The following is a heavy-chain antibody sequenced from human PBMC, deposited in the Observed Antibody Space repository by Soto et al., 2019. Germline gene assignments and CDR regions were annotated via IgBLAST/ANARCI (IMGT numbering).Heavy chain of an antibody. CDR3: ARAAFYDILTGSYTQGGPFDY. CDR2: IYYSGST. Sequence: QVQLQESGPGLVKPSQTLSLTCTVSGGSISSGGYYWSWIRQHPGKGLEWIGYIYYSGSTYYNPSLKSRVTISVDTSKNQFSLKLSSVTAADTAVYYCARAAFYDILTGSYTQGGPFDYWGQGTLVTVSS. CDR1: GGSISSGGYY. J-gene: IGHJ4*02. V-gene: IGHV4-31*03. D-gene: IGHD3-9*01.